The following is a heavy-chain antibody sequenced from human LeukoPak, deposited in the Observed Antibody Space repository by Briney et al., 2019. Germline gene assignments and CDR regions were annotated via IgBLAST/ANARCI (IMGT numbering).Heavy chain of an antibody. D-gene: IGHD6-13*01. J-gene: IGHJ4*02. V-gene: IGHV4-59*01. CDR1: GGSISSYY. Sequence: PSETLSLTCTVSGGSISSYYWSWIRQPPGKGLEWIGYIYYSGSTNYNPSPKSRVTISVDTSKNQFSLKLSSVTAADTAVYYCARSPPHSSSWAHMFDENYYFDYWGQGTLVTVSS. CDR3: ARSPPHSSSWAHMFDENYYFDY. CDR2: IYYSGST.